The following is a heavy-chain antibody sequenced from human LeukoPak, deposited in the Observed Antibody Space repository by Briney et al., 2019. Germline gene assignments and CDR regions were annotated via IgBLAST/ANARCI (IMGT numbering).Heavy chain of an antibody. CDR1: GFTFSTYG. CDR3: VKHSLYYYGSGTYFDY. CDR2: ISYSDDST. Sequence: PGGSLRLSCAASGFTFSTYGMGWVRQAPGKGLELVSSISYSDDSTYYADSVKGRFTISRDNSKNTLSLQMNSQRAEDTAVYYCVKHSLYYYGSGTYFDYWGQGTLVTVSS. J-gene: IGHJ4*02. D-gene: IGHD3-10*01. V-gene: IGHV3-23*01.